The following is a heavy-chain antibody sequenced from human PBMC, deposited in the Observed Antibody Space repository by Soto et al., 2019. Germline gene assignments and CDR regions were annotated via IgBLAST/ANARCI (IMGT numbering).Heavy chain of an antibody. V-gene: IGHV1-8*01. CDR1: GYTFTSYD. Sequence: ASVKVSCKASGYTFTSYDINWVRQATGQGLEWMGWMNPNSGNTGYAQKFQGRVTMTRNTSISTAYMELSSLRSEDTAMYYCARRRASIAVAGTEGAFDNSGPATIVTVSS. CDR2: MNPNSGNT. D-gene: IGHD6-19*01. CDR3: ARRRASIAVAGTEGAFDN. J-gene: IGHJ3*02.